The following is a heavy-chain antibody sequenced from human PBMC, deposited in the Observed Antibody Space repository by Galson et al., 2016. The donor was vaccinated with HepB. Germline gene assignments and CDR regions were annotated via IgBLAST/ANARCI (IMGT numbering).Heavy chain of an antibody. Sequence: SVKVSCKASGHTFTIYYMHWVRQAPGQGLEWMGVINPSGVSTSYAQKLQGRVTMTRDTSTNTVHMELSSLRSEDTAIYYRASAGVGPAASFDYWVQGTLVTVSS. CDR3: ASAGVGPAASFDY. CDR1: GHTFTIYY. J-gene: IGHJ4*02. CDR2: INPSGVST. V-gene: IGHV1-46*01. D-gene: IGHD2-2*01.